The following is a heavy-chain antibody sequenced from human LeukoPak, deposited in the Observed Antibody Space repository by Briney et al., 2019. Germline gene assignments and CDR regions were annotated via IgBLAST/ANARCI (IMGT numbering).Heavy chain of an antibody. V-gene: IGHV4-34*01. Sequence: PSETLSLTCAVYGGSFSGYYWSWIRQPPGKGLEWIGEINHSGSTNYNPSLKSRVTISVDTSKNQFSLKLSSVTAADTAVYYCARRRYSDYVGNYFDYWGQGTLVTVSS. CDR3: ARRRYSDYVGNYFDY. CDR2: INHSGST. J-gene: IGHJ4*02. D-gene: IGHD5-12*01. CDR1: GGSFSGYY.